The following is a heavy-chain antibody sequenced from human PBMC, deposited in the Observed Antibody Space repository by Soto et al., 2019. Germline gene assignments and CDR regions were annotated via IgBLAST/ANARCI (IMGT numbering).Heavy chain of an antibody. Sequence: HPGGSLRLSCAASGFTFSSYGMHWVRQAPGKGLEWVAFISYDGSNKYYPDSVKGRFTFSRANSKNTLYLPMNSLRAEDTAVYYCAKRGCGLDTAMGHAMDVWGQGTTVTVSS. V-gene: IGHV3-30*18. CDR3: AKRGCGLDTAMGHAMDV. D-gene: IGHD5-18*01. J-gene: IGHJ6*02. CDR2: ISYDGSNK. CDR1: GFTFSSYG.